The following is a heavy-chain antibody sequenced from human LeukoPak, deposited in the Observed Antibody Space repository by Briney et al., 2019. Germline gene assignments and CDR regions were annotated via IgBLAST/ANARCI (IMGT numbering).Heavy chain of an antibody. J-gene: IGHJ4*02. Sequence: VASVTVSCRASGYTFNGYYMHWVRQARGQGLEGMGWINRNSGGTNYAQKFQGRVTMTRDTSISTAYMELSRLRSDDTAVYYCATAPAGWLVPFDYWGQGTLVTVSS. CDR3: ATAPAGWLVPFDY. CDR1: GYTFNGYY. CDR2: INRNSGGT. V-gene: IGHV1-2*02. D-gene: IGHD6-19*01.